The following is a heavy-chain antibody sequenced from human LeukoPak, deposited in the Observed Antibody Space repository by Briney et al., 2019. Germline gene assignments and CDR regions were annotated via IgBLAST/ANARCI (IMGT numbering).Heavy chain of an antibody. CDR2: ISAYNGNT. J-gene: IGHJ4*02. D-gene: IGHD5-18*01. CDR3: ARVHTAMAIDY. Sequence: GASVKVSCKASGYTFTSYGFTWVRQAPGQGLEWMGWISAYNGNTDYAQKLQGRVTMTTDTSMSTAYMQLRSLRSDDTAVYYCARVHTAMAIDYWGQGTLVTVSS. CDR1: GYTFTSYG. V-gene: IGHV1-18*01.